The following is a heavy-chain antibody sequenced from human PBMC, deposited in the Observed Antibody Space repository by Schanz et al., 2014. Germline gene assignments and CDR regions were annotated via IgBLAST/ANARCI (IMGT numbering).Heavy chain of an antibody. D-gene: IGHD3-9*01. J-gene: IGHJ4*02. V-gene: IGHV3-66*01. CDR3: AKQIHYDILTVTRN. CDR1: GFTISSYS. CDR2: IYASGAT. Sequence: EVHLVESGGGLVKRGGSLRLSCAASGFTISSYSMNWVRQAPGKGLEWVSTIYASGATYYADSVKRRFTISRDISKNTLYLQMNSLRAEDTAVYYCAKQIHYDILTVTRNWGQGTLVTVSS.